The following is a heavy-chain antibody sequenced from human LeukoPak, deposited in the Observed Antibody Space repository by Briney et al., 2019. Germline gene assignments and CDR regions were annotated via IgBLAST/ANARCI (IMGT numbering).Heavy chain of an antibody. J-gene: IGHJ3*02. CDR2: IYVTGST. CDR1: GGSISSGDYY. V-gene: IGHV4-61*02. Sequence: SETLSLTCTVSGGSISSGDYYWSWIRQPPGKGLEWIGRIYVTGSTNYNPSLKSRVTISVDTSKNQFSLTLGSVTAADTAVYYCARAVYGSGIYTGGSFEIWGQGTLVTVSS. CDR3: ARAVYGSGIYTGGSFEI. D-gene: IGHD3-10*01.